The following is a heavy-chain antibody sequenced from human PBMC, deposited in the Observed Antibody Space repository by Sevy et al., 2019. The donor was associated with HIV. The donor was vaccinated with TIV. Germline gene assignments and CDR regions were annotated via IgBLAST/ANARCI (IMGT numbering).Heavy chain of an antibody. V-gene: IGHV3-21*01. J-gene: IGHJ6*02. CDR2: ISSSSSYI. CDR1: GFTFSSYS. CDR3: ARDLNDFWSKLPYYYYGMDV. D-gene: IGHD3-3*01. Sequence: GGSLRLSCAASGFTFSSYSMNWVRQAPGKGLEWVSSISSSSSYIYYADSVMGRFTISRDNAKNSLYLQMNSLRAEDTAVYYCARDLNDFWSKLPYYYYGMDVWGQGTTVTVSS.